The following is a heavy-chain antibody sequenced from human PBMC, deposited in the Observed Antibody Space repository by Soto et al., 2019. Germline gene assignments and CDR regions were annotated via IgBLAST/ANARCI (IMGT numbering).Heavy chain of an antibody. V-gene: IGHV3-33*01. CDR1: GFTFSSYG. D-gene: IGHD3-9*01. CDR3: ARDRAPLRYFDWLFPPPDAFDI. J-gene: IGHJ3*02. CDR2: IWYDGSNK. Sequence: GGSLRLSCAASGFTFSSYGMHWVRQAPGKGLEWVAVIWYDGSNKYYADSVKGRFTISRDNSKNTLYLQMNSLRAEDTAVYYCARDRAPLRYFDWLFPPPDAFDIWGQGTMVTVSS.